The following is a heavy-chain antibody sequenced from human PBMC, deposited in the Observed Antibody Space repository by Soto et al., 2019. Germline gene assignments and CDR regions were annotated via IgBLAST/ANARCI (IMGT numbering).Heavy chain of an antibody. CDR2: VYHNGGP. Sequence: TLSLTCAVSDGFISSSNYWSWVRQPPGKGLEWIGQVYHNGGPSYNPSLRSRVTMSIDKSKNQFSLNLSAVTAADTAVYFCVRHGGRLFDYWGPGHLVTVSS. V-gene: IGHV4-4*01. D-gene: IGHD2-15*01. CDR1: DGFISSSNY. J-gene: IGHJ4*02. CDR3: VRHGGRLFDY.